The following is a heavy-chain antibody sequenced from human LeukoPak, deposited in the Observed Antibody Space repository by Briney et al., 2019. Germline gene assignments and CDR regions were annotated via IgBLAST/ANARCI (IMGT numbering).Heavy chain of an antibody. J-gene: IGHJ3*02. Sequence: PGGSLRLSCAASGFTFSSYGMHWVRQAPGKGLEWVAVISYDGSNKYYADSVKGRFTISRDNSKNTLYLQMNSLRAEDTAVYYCARRTRLKAFDIWGQGTMVTVSS. CDR2: ISYDGSNK. CDR3: ARRTRLKAFDI. CDR1: GFTFSSYG. V-gene: IGHV3-30*03.